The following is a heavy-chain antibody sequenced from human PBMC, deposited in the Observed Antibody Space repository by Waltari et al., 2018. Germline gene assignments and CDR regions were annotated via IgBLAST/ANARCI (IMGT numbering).Heavy chain of an antibody. CDR2: IIPIFGTA. CDR1: GGTFSSYA. CDR3: ASCMELSVYAFDI. Sequence: QVQLVQSAAELRKRGSSVKVSCKASGGTFSSYAISWVRQAPGQGLEWMGGIIPIFGTANYAQKFQGRVTITADKSTSTAYMELSSLRSEDTAVYYCASCMELSVYAFDIWGQGTMVTVSS. J-gene: IGHJ3*02. D-gene: IGHD1-7*01. V-gene: IGHV1-69*14.